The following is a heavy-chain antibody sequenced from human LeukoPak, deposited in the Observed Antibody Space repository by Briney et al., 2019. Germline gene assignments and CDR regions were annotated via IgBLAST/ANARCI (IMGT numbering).Heavy chain of an antibody. J-gene: IGHJ4*02. D-gene: IGHD4-11*01. CDR3: AKDPLTTVTNFYFDY. CDR2: ISYDGSNK. Sequence: GGSLRLSCAASGFTFSSYGMHRVRQAPGKGLEWVAVISYDGSNKYYADSVKGRFTISRDNSKNTLYLQMNSLRAEDTAVYYCAKDPLTTVTNFYFDYWGQGTLVTVSS. CDR1: GFTFSSYG. V-gene: IGHV3-30*18.